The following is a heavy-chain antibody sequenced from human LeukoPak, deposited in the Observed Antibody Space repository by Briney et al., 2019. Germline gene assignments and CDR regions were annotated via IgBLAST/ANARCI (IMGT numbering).Heavy chain of an antibody. CDR2: INPSGGST. CDR3: ARDGYCSSTSCYVFDY. V-gene: IGHV1-46*01. J-gene: IGHJ4*02. D-gene: IGHD2-2*03. Sequence: GASVKVSCKASGYTFTSYYMHWVRQAPGQGLEWMGIINPSGGSTSYAQKFQGRVTMTRDTSISTAYMELSRLRSDDTAVYYCARDGYCSSTSCYVFDYWGQGTLVTVSS. CDR1: GYTFTSYY.